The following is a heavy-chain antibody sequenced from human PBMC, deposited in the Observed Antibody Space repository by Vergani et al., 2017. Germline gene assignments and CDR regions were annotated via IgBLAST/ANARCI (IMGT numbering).Heavy chain of an antibody. V-gene: IGHV3-48*04. CDR2: ISSSSSTI. Sequence: EVQLVESGGGLVQPGGSLRLSCAASGFTFSSYSMNWVRQAPGKGLEWVSYISSSSSTIYYADSVKGRFTISRDNAKNSLYLQMNSLRAEDTAVYYCARGRDILTGYYSPRHFDYWGQGTLVTVSS. J-gene: IGHJ4*02. D-gene: IGHD3-9*01. CDR1: GFTFSSYS. CDR3: ARGRDILTGYYSPRHFDY.